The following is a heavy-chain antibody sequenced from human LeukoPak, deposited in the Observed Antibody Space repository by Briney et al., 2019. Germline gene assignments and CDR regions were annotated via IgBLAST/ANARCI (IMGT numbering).Heavy chain of an antibody. CDR2: IIAYNGNT. D-gene: IGHD3-22*01. CDR3: ARDLAWYYYDSSGFGGAFDI. Sequence: ASVKVSCKASGYTFTSYGISWVRQAPGQGLEWMGWIIAYNGNTNYAQKLQGRVTMTTDTSTSTAYMELRSLRSDDTAVYYCARDLAWYYYDSSGFGGAFDIWGQGTMVTVSS. J-gene: IGHJ3*02. V-gene: IGHV1-18*01. CDR1: GYTFTSYG.